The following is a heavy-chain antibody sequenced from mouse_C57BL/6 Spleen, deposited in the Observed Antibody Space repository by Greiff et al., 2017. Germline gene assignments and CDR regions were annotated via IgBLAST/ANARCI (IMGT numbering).Heavy chain of an antibody. Sequence: LEESGPELVKPGASVKISCKASGYAFSSSWMNWVKQRPGKGLEWIGRIYPGDGDTNYNGKFKGKATLTADKSSSTAYMQLSSLTSEDSAVYFCARNYDYDVGFAYWGQGTLVTVSA. V-gene: IGHV1-82*01. D-gene: IGHD2-4*01. CDR1: GYAFSSSW. J-gene: IGHJ3*01. CDR3: ARNYDYDVGFAY. CDR2: IYPGDGDT.